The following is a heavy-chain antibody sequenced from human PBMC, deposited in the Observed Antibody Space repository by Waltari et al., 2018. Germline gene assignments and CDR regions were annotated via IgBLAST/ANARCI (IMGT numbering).Heavy chain of an antibody. J-gene: IGHJ6*03. CDR2: FVTSGST. D-gene: IGHD3-10*01. V-gene: IGHV4-61*02. CDR1: GGSISSGSYY. Sequence: QVQLQESGPGLVKPSQTLSLTCTVSGGSISSGSYYWSWIRQPAGKGLEWLGGFVTSGSTNYNPPHKSRVTISVDTPKTHFSLKRGSVTAADTAVYYWAGGAGGAYYYGSGSYYKRGVYMDVWGKGTTVTVSS. CDR3: AGGAGGAYYYGSGSYYKRGVYMDV.